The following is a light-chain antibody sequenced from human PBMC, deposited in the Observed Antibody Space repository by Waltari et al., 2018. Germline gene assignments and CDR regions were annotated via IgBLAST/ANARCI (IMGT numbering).Light chain of an antibody. Sequence: DIQMTQSPSSLSASVGDRVTITCRASQSISSYLNWYQQKPGKAPKLLIYAASSLQGGVPSRFSGSGSGTDFTLTISSLQPEDFATYYCQLSYSTPLTFGPGTKVEIK. CDR2: AAS. CDR1: QSISSY. V-gene: IGKV1-39*01. J-gene: IGKJ3*01. CDR3: QLSYSTPLT.